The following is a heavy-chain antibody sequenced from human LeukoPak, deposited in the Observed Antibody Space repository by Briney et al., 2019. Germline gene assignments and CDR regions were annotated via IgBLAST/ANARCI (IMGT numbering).Heavy chain of an antibody. CDR1: GFTFSSYA. CDR2: ISYDGSNK. D-gene: IGHD1-26*01. CDR3: ARDRGREIDY. J-gene: IGHJ4*02. Sequence: GGSLRLSCAASGFTFSSYAMHWVRQAPGKGLEWVAVISYDGSNKYYAHSVKGRFTISRDNSKNTLYLQMNSLRAEDTAVYYCARDRGREIDYWGQGTLVTVSS. V-gene: IGHV3-30-3*01.